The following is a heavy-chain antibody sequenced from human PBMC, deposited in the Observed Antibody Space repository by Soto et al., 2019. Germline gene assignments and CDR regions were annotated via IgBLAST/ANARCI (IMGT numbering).Heavy chain of an antibody. D-gene: IGHD6-13*01. CDR2: ISGYNGNT. J-gene: IGHJ1*01. CDR1: GYIFSNYG. V-gene: IGHV1-18*01. Sequence: QVPLVQSGAEVKKPGASVKVSCKASGYIFSNYGISWVRQAPGQGPEWMGWISGYNGNTKYAQTLKGRVSMTTDTSTSTAYMEVRSLRSDDTAVYYCARGGSSWSAEYYQHWGQGTLVIVSS. CDR3: ARGGSSWSAEYYQH.